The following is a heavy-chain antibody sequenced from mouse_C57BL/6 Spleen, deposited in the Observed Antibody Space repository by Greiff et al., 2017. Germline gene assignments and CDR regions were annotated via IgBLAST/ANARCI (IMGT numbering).Heavy chain of an antibody. D-gene: IGHD1-1*01. J-gene: IGHJ1*03. CDR1: GFTFSSYA. V-gene: IGHV5-4*01. CDR3: AGDEGYYYGSRWYFDV. Sequence: EVKVVESGGGLVKPGGSLKLSCAASGFTFSSYAMSWVRQTPEKRLEWVATISDGGSYTYYPDNVKGRFTISRDNAKNNLYLQMSHLKSEDTAMYYCAGDEGYYYGSRWYFDVWGTGTTVTVSS. CDR2: ISDGGSYT.